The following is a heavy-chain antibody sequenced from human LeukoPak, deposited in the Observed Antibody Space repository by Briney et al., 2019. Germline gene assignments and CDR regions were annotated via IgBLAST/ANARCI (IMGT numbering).Heavy chain of an antibody. V-gene: IGHV1-2*02. J-gene: IGHJ4*02. D-gene: IGHD5-24*01. CDR2: INPNSGDT. CDR1: GYIFKVIY. Sequence: GPSVKVSFNTSGYIFKVIYIHWVRHAPGHGLEWMGWINPNSGDTNSAQRFQGRVTLTRDTSTGTVYMDLSSLTSGNPAVYFCAKDSSGGYNSHWGQGTLVTVSS. CDR3: AKDSSGGYNSH.